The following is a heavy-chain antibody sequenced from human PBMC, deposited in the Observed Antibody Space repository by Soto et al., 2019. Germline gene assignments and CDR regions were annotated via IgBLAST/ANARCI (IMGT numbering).Heavy chain of an antibody. CDR2: INPSGGST. J-gene: IGHJ4*02. CDR1: GYTFTSYY. CDR3: ASISRDYYDSSYRVDY. Sequence: ASVKVSCKASGYTFTSYYMHWVRQAPGQGLERIGIINPSGGSTSYAQKFQGRVTMTRDTSTSTVYMELSSLRSEDTAVYYCASISRDYYDSSYRVDYWGQGTLVTVSS. D-gene: IGHD3-22*01. V-gene: IGHV1-46*01.